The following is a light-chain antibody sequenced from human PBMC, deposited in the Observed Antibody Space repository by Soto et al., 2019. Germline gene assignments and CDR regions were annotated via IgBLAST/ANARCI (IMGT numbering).Light chain of an antibody. CDR2: RNN. CDR1: SSNIGSNY. J-gene: IGLJ3*02. CDR3: AAWDDGLRGVV. Sequence: QSVLTQPPSASGTPGQRVTISCSGSSSNIGSNYVYWYQQLPGTAPKLLIYRNNQRPSGVPDRFSGSKSGTSASLAICGLRSGDEANYYCAAWDDGLRGVVFGGGPKLTSL. V-gene: IGLV1-47*01.